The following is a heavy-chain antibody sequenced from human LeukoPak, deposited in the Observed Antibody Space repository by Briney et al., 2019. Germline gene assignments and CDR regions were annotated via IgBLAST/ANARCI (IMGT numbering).Heavy chain of an antibody. CDR3: ARFDYYGSGNYSESVDY. V-gene: IGHV3-11*01. D-gene: IGHD3-10*01. J-gene: IGHJ4*02. CDR2: ISSSGSTI. CDR1: GFTFSDYY. Sequence: PGGSLRLSCAASGFTFSDYYMNWIRQAPGKGLEWVSYISSSGSTIYYADSVKGRFTISRDNAKNSLYLQMNSLRAEDTAVYYCARFDYYGSGNYSESVDYWGQGTLVTVSS.